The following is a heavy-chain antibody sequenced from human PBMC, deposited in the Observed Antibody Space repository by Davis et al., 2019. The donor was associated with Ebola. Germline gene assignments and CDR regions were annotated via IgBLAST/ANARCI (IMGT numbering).Heavy chain of an antibody. CDR1: GFTFNNAC. CDR2: IKSKTDGETT. V-gene: IGHV3-15*01. D-gene: IGHD3-10*01. J-gene: IGHJ4*02. Sequence: PGGSLRLSCAASGFTFNNACMTWVRQAPGKGLEWVGRIKSKTDGETTDYAAPVKGRFTISRDDSKNMLYLQMDSLKTEDTAVYYCTTMNDYFGSGSYPYYFDYWGLGTLVTVSS. CDR3: TTMNDYFGSGSYPYYFDY.